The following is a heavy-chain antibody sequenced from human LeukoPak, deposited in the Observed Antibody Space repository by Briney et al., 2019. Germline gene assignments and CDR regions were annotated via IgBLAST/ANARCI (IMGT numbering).Heavy chain of an antibody. CDR3: ASRDCSGGSCHSEDY. CDR2: IYNSGNT. D-gene: IGHD2-15*01. J-gene: IGHJ4*02. V-gene: IGHV4-39*07. Sequence: SETLSLTCTVSGGSISSSTYSWGWIRQPPGKGLEWIGTIYNSGNTYYNPSLKSRVTISVDTSKNQFSPNLSSVTAADTAVYYCASRDCSGGSCHSEDYWGQGTLVTVSS. CDR1: GGSISSSTYS.